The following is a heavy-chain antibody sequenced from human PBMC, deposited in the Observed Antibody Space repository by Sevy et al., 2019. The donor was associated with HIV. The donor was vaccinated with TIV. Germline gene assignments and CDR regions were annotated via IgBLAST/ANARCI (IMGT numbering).Heavy chain of an antibody. CDR1: GFTFGDYA. J-gene: IGHJ3*02. D-gene: IGHD6-19*01. Sequence: GGSLRLSCTASGFTFGDYAMSWFRQAPGKGLEWVGFIRSKAYGGTTEYAASVTGRFTISRDDSKSIAYLQMNSLKTEDTAVYYCTRDKQGEQWLVRAFDIWGQGTMVTVSS. CDR2: IRSKAYGGTT. CDR3: TRDKQGEQWLVRAFDI. V-gene: IGHV3-49*03.